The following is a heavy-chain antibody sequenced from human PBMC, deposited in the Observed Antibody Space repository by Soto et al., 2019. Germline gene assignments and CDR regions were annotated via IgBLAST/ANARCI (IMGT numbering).Heavy chain of an antibody. CDR3: ASDRGVFSSCWSTRSPDY. CDR1: GFTFSSYG. Sequence: QVQLVESGGGVVQPGRSLRLSCAASGFTFSSYGMHWVRQAPGKGLEWVAVIWYDRSNKYYADSMKGRFTISRDNSKHPLYLQMNSLSAEDTAVYYCASDRGVFSSCWSTRSPDYWGQGTLVTVSS. J-gene: IGHJ4*02. V-gene: IGHV3-33*01. CDR2: IWYDRSNK. D-gene: IGHD6-13*01.